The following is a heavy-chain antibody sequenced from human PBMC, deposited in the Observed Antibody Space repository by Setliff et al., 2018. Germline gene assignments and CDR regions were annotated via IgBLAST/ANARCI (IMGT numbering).Heavy chain of an antibody. Sequence: ASVKVSCKASGYRFTSQWIAWVRQTPGRGLEWMGIIYPADSDTTYSPSFQGQVTISVDKSLSTAYLQWGSLKASDSGKYYCARRGYGGYIYGSFDSWGQGTLVTVSS. D-gene: IGHD5-18*01. V-gene: IGHV5-51*01. CDR3: ARRGYGGYIYGSFDS. J-gene: IGHJ5*01. CDR2: IYPADSDT. CDR1: GYRFTSQW.